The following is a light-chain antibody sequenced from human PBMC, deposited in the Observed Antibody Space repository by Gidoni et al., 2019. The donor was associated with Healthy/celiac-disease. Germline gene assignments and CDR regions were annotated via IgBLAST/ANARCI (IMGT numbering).Light chain of an antibody. Sequence: QSVLTQPPSASGTPGQRVTISCSGSSSNIGSNTVNWSQQLPGTAPKLLIYSNNQRPSGVPDRFSGSKSGTSASLAISGLQSEDEADYYCAACDDSLNGPVVFGGGTKLTVL. V-gene: IGLV1-44*01. CDR2: SNN. J-gene: IGLJ2*01. CDR3: AACDDSLNGPVV. CDR1: SSNIGSNT.